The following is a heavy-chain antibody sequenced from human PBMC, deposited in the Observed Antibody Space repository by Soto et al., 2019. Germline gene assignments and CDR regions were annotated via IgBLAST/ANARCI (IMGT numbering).Heavy chain of an antibody. CDR2: ISGSGGRS. CDR1: GFTFSNYA. CDR3: AKAYFVWSSEQPYYFDY. Sequence: GGSLRLSCAASGFTFSNYAMTWVRQGPGKGLVWVSGISGSGGRSYYADSVNGRFTISRDNSKSTLYLQMNSLRAEDTAVYYCAKAYFVWSSEQPYYFDYWGQGTLVTVSS. D-gene: IGHD3-16*01. J-gene: IGHJ4*02. V-gene: IGHV3-23*01.